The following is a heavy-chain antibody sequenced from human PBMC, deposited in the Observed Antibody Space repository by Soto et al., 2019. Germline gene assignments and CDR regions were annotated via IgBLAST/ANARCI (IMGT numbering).Heavy chain of an antibody. Sequence: QVQLVESGGGVVQPGRSLRLSCAASGFTFSNYGMHWVRQAPGKGLEWVAVILNDGSNRYHADSVKDRFTTSRDNSQNMLYLQMTRLRAEDTAVYYCARDDEYSGNGMDVWGQGTTVTGS. CDR2: ILNDGSNR. V-gene: IGHV3-33*01. CDR1: GFTFSNYG. J-gene: IGHJ6*02. CDR3: ARDDEYSGNGMDV. D-gene: IGHD3-10*01.